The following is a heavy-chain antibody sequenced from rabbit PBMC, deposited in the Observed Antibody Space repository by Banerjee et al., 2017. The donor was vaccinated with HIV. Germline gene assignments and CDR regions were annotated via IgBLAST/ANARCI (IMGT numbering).Heavy chain of an antibody. V-gene: IGHV1S45*01. CDR3: ARDLAGVIGWNFDL. CDR1: GFSFSSRHY. D-gene: IGHD4-1*01. Sequence: QEQLEESGGDLVQPEGSLTLTCTASGFSFSSRHYMCWVRQAPGKGLEWIACIDAGSSGSTYYATWAKGRFTISKTSSTTVTLQMTSLTAADTATYFCARDLAGVIGWNFDLWGQGTLVTVS. J-gene: IGHJ4*01. CDR2: IDAGSSGST.